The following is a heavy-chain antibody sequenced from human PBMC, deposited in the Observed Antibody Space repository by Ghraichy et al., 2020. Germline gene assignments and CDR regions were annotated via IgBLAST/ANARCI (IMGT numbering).Heavy chain of an antibody. CDR1: GFTFGDYA. V-gene: IGHV3-49*04. CDR3: TRDNHFAVSGVDIVVVVAANGDDDAFDI. CDR2: IRSKAYGGTT. Sequence: GGSLRLSCTASGFTFGDYAMSWVRQAPGKGLEWVGFIRSKAYGGTTEYAASVKGRFTISRDDSKSIAYLQMNSLKTEDTAVYYCTRDNHFAVSGVDIVVVVAANGDDDAFDIWGQGTMVTVSS. J-gene: IGHJ3*02. D-gene: IGHD2-15*01.